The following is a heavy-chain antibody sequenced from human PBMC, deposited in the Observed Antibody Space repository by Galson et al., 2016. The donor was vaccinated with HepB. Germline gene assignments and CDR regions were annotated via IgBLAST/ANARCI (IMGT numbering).Heavy chain of an antibody. J-gene: IGHJ1*01. D-gene: IGHD5-18*01. Sequence: TLSLTCTVSRGSITSGDHYWSWIRQPAGKGLEWIGRILISGSTNYNPSLESRTTISLDTSRNQFFLKMTSVTAADSAMYYCARDRPGTALPAIWGQGTLVIVSS. CDR3: ARDRPGTALPAI. CDR2: ILISGST. CDR1: RGSITSGDHY. V-gene: IGHV4-61*02.